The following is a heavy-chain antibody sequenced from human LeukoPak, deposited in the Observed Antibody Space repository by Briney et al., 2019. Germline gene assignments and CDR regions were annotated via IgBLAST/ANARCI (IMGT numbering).Heavy chain of an antibody. Sequence: ASVKVSCKASGNIFSGYYMHWVRRAPGQGFEWMGWINPNIGVTKYAEKFQARVTLTRDPSTSTGYMELRNLRSDDTAVYYCATSNKQLVFGLDYWGQGTLVAVST. J-gene: IGHJ4*02. CDR3: ATSNKQLVFGLDY. V-gene: IGHV1-2*02. D-gene: IGHD6-6*01. CDR2: INPNIGVT. CDR1: GNIFSGYY.